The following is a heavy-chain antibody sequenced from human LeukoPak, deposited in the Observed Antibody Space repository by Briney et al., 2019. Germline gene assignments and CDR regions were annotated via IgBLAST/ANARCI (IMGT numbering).Heavy chain of an antibody. J-gene: IGHJ4*02. Sequence: AGSLRLSCAASGFTFSSYAMSWVRQAPGKGLEWVSGTSGSGGSTYYAGSVKGRFTISRDNSKNTLYLQMNSLRVEDTAVYYCAKNGGSQCYSHLDSWGQGTLVTVSS. D-gene: IGHD2-15*01. CDR1: GFTFSSYA. CDR3: AKNGGSQCYSHLDS. CDR2: TSGSGGST. V-gene: IGHV3-23*01.